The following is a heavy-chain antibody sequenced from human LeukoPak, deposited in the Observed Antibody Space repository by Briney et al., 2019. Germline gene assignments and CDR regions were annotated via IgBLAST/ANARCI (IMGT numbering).Heavy chain of an antibody. D-gene: IGHD6-13*01. V-gene: IGHV1-2*02. Sequence: ASVKVSCKASGYTFSGYYMHWVRQAPGQGLEWMGWINPNTGGTNYAQKFQGRVTMTRDTSISTTYMELSRLRSDDTAVYYCARTKARIAAAGVDYWGQGTLVTVSS. CDR3: ARTKARIAAAGVDY. CDR2: INPNTGGT. J-gene: IGHJ4*02. CDR1: GYTFSGYY.